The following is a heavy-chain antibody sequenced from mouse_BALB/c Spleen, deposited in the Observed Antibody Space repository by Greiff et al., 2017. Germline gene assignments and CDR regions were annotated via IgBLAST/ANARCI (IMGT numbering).Heavy chain of an antibody. J-gene: IGHJ1*01. CDR2: IWSDGST. D-gene: IGHD2-12*01. V-gene: IGHV2-6-2*01. CDR1: GFSLTSYG. Sequence: QVQLQQSGPDLVAPSQSLSITCTVSGFSLTSYGVHWVRQPPGKGLEWLVVIWSDGSTTYNSALKSRLSISKDNSKSQVFLKMNSLQTDDTAMYYCARSLTTGGHWYFDVWGAGTTVTVSS. CDR3: ARSLTTGGHWYFDV.